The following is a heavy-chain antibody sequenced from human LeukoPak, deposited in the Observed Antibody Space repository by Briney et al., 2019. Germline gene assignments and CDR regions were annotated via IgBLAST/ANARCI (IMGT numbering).Heavy chain of an antibody. V-gene: IGHV3-33*01. CDR3: ASSSGGRDHDHSDY. D-gene: IGHD3-10*01. CDR1: GFTFSSYG. J-gene: IGHJ4*02. CDR2: IWYDGSNK. Sequence: QTGRSLRLSCAASGFTFSSYGMHWVRQAPGKGLEWVAVIWYDGSNKYYADSVKGRFTISRDNSKNTLYLQMNSLRAEDTAVYYCASSSGGRDHDHSDYWGQGILVTVSS.